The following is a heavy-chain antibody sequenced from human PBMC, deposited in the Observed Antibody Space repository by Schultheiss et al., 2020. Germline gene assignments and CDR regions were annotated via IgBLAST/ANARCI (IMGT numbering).Heavy chain of an antibody. J-gene: IGHJ4*02. CDR1: GYSISSGYY. D-gene: IGHD5-12*01. V-gene: IGHV4-38-2*01. Sequence: SETLSLTCAVSGYSISSGYYWGWIRQPPGKGLEWIGSIYHSGSTYYNPSLKSRVTISVDKSKNQFSLKLSSVTAEDTAIYYCAKSILVTIGSGSRPDFWGQGTLVTVSA. CDR2: IYHSGST. CDR3: AKSILVTIGSGSRPDF.